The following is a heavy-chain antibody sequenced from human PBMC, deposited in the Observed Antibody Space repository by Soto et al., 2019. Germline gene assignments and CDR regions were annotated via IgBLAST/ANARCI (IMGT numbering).Heavy chain of an antibody. CDR1: GYTFTGYY. Sequence: VKVSCKASGYTFTGYYMHWVRQAPGQGLEWMGWINPNSGGTNYAQKFQGRVTMTRDTSISTAYMELSRLRSDDTAVYYCARATYYYDSSGYYSQTYYFDYWGQGTLVTVSS. J-gene: IGHJ4*02. CDR2: INPNSGGT. CDR3: ARATYYYDSSGYYSQTYYFDY. D-gene: IGHD3-22*01. V-gene: IGHV1-2*02.